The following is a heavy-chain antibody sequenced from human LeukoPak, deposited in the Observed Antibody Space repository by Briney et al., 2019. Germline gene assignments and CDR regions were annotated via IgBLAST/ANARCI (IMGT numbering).Heavy chain of an antibody. Sequence: GGSLRLSCAASGFNFSSYWLHWVRQVPGKGLVWVSGINSHGSSTSYADSVKGRFTISRDDAKNTLHLQMNSLRGEDTAVYYCVRLTGAEFDYWGQGTLVTVSS. D-gene: IGHD7-27*01. CDR1: GFNFSSYW. CDR3: VRLTGAEFDY. V-gene: IGHV3-74*01. J-gene: IGHJ4*02. CDR2: INSHGSST.